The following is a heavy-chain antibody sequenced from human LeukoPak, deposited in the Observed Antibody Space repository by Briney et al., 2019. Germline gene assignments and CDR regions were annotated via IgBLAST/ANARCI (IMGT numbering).Heavy chain of an antibody. J-gene: IGHJ5*02. D-gene: IGHD6-6*01. CDR2: MNPNSGNT. CDR1: GYTFTSYD. V-gene: IGHV1-8*01. Sequence: ASVTVSCKASGYTFTSYDINWVRQATGQGLKWMGWMNPNSGNTGYAQKFQGRVNMTRNTSISTAYLELSSLESEDTAVYYCARRRSGSSGPPSYHWGQGTLVTVSS. CDR3: ARRRSGSSGPPSYH.